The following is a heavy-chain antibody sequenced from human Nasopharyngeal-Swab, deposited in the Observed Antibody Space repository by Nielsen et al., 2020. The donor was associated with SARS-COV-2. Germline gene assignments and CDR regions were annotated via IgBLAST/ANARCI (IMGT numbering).Heavy chain of an antibody. J-gene: IGHJ4*02. CDR2: FDPEDGET. V-gene: IGHV1-24*01. CDR1: GYTLTELS. CDR3: ARDRASPIVVVILGDY. D-gene: IGHD3-22*01. Sequence: ASVKVSCKVSGYTLTELSMHWVRQAPGKGLEWVGGFDPEDGETIYAQKFQGRVTMTTDTSTSTAYMELRSLRSDDTAVYYCARDRASPIVVVILGDYWGQGTLVTVSS.